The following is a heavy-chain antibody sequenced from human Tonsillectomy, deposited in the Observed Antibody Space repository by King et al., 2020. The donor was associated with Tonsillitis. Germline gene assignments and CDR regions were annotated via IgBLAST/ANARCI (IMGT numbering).Heavy chain of an antibody. CDR3: ARSNLYYDILTGFYHYYYYGMDV. Sequence: QLVQSGAEVKKPGASVKVSCKASGYTFTSYDINWVRQATGQGLEWMGWMNPNSGNTGYAQKFQGRVTMTRNTSISTAYMELSSLRSEDTAVYYCARSNLYYDILTGFYHYYYYGMDVWGQGTTATVSS. CDR1: GYTFTSYD. D-gene: IGHD3-9*01. J-gene: IGHJ6*02. V-gene: IGHV1-8*01. CDR2: MNPNSGNT.